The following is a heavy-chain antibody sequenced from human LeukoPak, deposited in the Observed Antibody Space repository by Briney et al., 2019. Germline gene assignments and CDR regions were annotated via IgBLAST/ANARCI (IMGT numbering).Heavy chain of an antibody. CDR1: GFTFSSYA. Sequence: GGSLRLSCAASGFTFSSYAMSWVRQAPGKGLEWVSVISGSGGNTYYADSVKGRFTISRDNSKNTLYLQMNSLRVEDTAVYYCARDYTVTYPGYFDLWGRGTLVTVSS. V-gene: IGHV3-23*01. J-gene: IGHJ2*01. CDR2: ISGSGGNT. D-gene: IGHD4-17*01. CDR3: ARDYTVTYPGYFDL.